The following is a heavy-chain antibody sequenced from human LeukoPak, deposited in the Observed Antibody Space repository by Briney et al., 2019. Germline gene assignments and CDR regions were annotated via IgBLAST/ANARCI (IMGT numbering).Heavy chain of an antibody. D-gene: IGHD3-22*01. Sequence: ASVKVSCKASGFTFTSSAVQWVRQARGQRLEWIGWIVVGSGDTNYAQKFQERVTITRDMSTSTAYMELSSLRSEDTAVYYCAASPDYYDSSGYTYYFDYWGQGTPVTVSS. V-gene: IGHV1-58*01. J-gene: IGHJ4*02. CDR3: AASPDYYDSSGYTYYFDY. CDR2: IVVGSGDT. CDR1: GFTFTSSA.